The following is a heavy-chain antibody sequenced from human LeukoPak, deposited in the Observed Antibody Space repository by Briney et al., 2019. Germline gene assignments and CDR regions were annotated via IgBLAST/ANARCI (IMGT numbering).Heavy chain of an antibody. CDR3: AREIVGAHTEFDH. V-gene: IGHV3-7*01. Sequence: PGGSLRLSCAASDFSFRSYWMSLVRQSPGRGLEWVANIKVDGSERYYVDPVKGRFTISRDNAKNLLFLQMNSLRAEDSAVYYCAREIVGAHTEFDHWGQGTLVTVSS. J-gene: IGHJ4*02. D-gene: IGHD1-26*01. CDR1: DFSFRSYW. CDR2: IKVDGSER.